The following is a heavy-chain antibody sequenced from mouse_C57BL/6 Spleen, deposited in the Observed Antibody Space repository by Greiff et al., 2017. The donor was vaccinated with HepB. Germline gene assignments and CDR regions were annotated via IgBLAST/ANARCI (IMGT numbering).Heavy chain of an antibody. Sequence: VQLQQSGAELVRPGASVTLSCKASGYKFTDYEMHWVKQTPVHGLEWIGAIDPETGGTAYNQKFKGKAILTADKSSSTAYMELRSLTSEDSAVYYCTIYYYGRGGYFDVWGTGTTVTVSS. D-gene: IGHD1-1*01. CDR2: IDPETGGT. CDR3: TIYYYGRGGYFDV. V-gene: IGHV1-15*01. CDR1: GYKFTDYE. J-gene: IGHJ1*03.